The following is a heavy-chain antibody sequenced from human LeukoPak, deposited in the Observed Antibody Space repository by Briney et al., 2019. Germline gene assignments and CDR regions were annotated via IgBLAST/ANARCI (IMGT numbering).Heavy chain of an antibody. D-gene: IGHD6-13*01. J-gene: IGHJ5*02. CDR3: ARESSSSWYGNWFDP. Sequence: SETLSLTCTVSGGSISSYYWSWIRQPPGKGLEWIGYIYYSGSTNYNPSLKSRVTISVDTSKNQFSLKLSSVAAADTAVYYCARESSSSWYGNWFDPWGQGTLVTVSS. CDR1: GGSISSYY. CDR2: IYYSGST. V-gene: IGHV4-59*01.